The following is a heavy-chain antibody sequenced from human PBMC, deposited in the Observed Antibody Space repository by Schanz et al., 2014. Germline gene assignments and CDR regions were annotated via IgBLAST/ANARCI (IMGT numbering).Heavy chain of an antibody. CDR3: ARYYETSYYPLYYCDY. J-gene: IGHJ4*02. V-gene: IGHV3-21*02. CDR1: GFTFSSYG. CDR2: ISIRGGST. D-gene: IGHD3-22*01. Sequence: EVQVVESGGGLVRPGGSLRLSCAASGFTFSSYGMHWVRQAPGKGLEWVSSISIRGGSTYYADSVKGRFTISRDNSKNTLYLQMNSLRAEDTAVYYCARYYETSYYPLYYCDYWGQGTLVTVSS.